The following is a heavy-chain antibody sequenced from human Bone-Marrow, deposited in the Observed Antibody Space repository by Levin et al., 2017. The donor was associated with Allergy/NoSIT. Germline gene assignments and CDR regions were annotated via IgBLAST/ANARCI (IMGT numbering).Heavy chain of an antibody. CDR1: GFTLSTNY. V-gene: IGHV3-53*01. J-gene: IGHJ3*02. Sequence: GESLKISCPASGFTLSTNYMSWVRQAPGKGLEWVSLIYTAGATYYADSVKGRFTISRDNSKNTLFLQMNSLSADDTAVYFCARDWPFGSGPYDAFDIWGPGTMVTVSS. D-gene: IGHD3-10*01. CDR2: IYTAGAT. CDR3: ARDWPFGSGPYDAFDI.